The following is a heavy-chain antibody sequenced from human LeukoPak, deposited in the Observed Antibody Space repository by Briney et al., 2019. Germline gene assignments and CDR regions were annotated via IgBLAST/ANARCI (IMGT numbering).Heavy chain of an antibody. CDR3: ARGGYSSSSDY. Sequence: GGSLRLSCAASAFTFSSYEMNWVRQAPGRGLEWISFISSGSGYTIHYADSVGGRFTISRDNAKNSLYLQMNSLRAEDTAVYYCARGGYSSSSDYWGQGTLVTVSS. D-gene: IGHD6-6*01. CDR2: ISSGSGYTI. CDR1: AFTFSSYE. J-gene: IGHJ4*02. V-gene: IGHV3-48*03.